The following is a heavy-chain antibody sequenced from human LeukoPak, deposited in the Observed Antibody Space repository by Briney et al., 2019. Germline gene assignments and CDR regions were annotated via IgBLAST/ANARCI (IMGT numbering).Heavy chain of an antibody. D-gene: IGHD3-10*02. Sequence: SETLSLTCTVSGGSISPYYWSWIWQPPGKRLEWLGYIYYSGNTEYKPSLKSRVAMSVDTSKNQFSLRLSSVTAADTAVYYCARSTGSTMFIDYWGQGTLVTVSS. CDR3: ARSTGSTMFIDY. CDR2: IYYSGNT. CDR1: GGSISPYY. V-gene: IGHV4-59*01. J-gene: IGHJ4*02.